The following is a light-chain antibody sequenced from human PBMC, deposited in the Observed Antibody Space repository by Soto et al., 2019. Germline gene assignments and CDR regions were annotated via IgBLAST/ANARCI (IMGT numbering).Light chain of an antibody. CDR1: QTLLHSNGHNY. V-gene: IGKV2-28*01. J-gene: IGKJ1*01. CDR2: LGS. Sequence: DVVMTQSPLSLPVIPGEPASISCRSSQTLLHSNGHNYLDWYLQKPGQSPQLLIYLGSNRASGVPDKFSGRGSGTEFTLKISRVEAEDVGIYYCMQTLQTPPWTFGQGTKVEIK. CDR3: MQTLQTPPWT.